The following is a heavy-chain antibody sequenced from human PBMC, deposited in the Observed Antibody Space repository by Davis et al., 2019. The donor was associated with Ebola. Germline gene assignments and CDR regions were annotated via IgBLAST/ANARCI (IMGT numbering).Heavy chain of an antibody. CDR3: ASPPGSVGELVFDY. CDR1: GFTFSSYW. J-gene: IGHJ4*02. CDR2: INSDGSST. D-gene: IGHD3-10*01. V-gene: IGHV3-74*01. Sequence: GESLKISCAASGFTFSSYWMHWVRQAPGKGLVWVSRINSDGSSTSYADSVKGRFTVSRDNSKNTLYLQMNSLRAEDTAVYYCASPPGSVGELVFDYWGQGTLVTVSS.